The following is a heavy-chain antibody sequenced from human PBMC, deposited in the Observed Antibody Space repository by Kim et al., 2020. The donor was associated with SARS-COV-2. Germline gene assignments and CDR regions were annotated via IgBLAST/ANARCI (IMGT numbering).Heavy chain of an antibody. D-gene: IGHD3-22*01. CDR3: AKDRTGYYDGVYFDY. V-gene: IGHV3-9*01. J-gene: IGHJ4*02. Sequence: DAGKGRFTISRDNAKNSLYLQMNSRRAEDTALYYCAKDRTGYYDGVYFDYWGQGTLVTVSS.